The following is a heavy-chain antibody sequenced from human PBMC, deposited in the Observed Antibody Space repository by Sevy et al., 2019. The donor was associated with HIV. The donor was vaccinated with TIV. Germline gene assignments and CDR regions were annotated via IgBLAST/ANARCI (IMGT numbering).Heavy chain of an antibody. CDR2: IAGYNDDA. D-gene: IGHD2-8*02. Sequence: ASVKVSCKASGYIFTAYHITWVRRAPGQGLEWMGWIAGYNDDANYAQNFQDRVTMATDVSKKTAYMELRSLTSDDTAVYYGARGRATNTGSYFFDHWAQGTLVTVSS. CDR3: ARGRATNTGSYFFDH. V-gene: IGHV1-18*01. CDR1: GYIFTAYH. J-gene: IGHJ4*02.